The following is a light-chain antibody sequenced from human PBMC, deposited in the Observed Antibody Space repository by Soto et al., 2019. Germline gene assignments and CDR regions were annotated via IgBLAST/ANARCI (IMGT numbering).Light chain of an antibody. V-gene: IGLV8-61*01. CDR2: STN. CDR3: VLYMGNGIGV. CDR1: SGSVSTSYY. Sequence: QTVVTQEPSFSVSPGGTVTITCGLSSGSVSTSYYPSWYQQTPGQAPRTLIYSTNTRSSGVPDRFSGSILGNRAALTITGAQADDESDYYCVLYMGNGIGVFGGGTKLTVL. J-gene: IGLJ3*02.